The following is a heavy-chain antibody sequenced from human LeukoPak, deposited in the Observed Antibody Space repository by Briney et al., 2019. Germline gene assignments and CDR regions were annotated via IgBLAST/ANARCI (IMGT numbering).Heavy chain of an antibody. Sequence: SETLSLTCTVSGGSISSYYWSWIRQPPGKGLEWIGYIYYSGSTNYNPSLKSRVTISVDTSKNQFSLKLSSVTAADTAVYYCATDYGDGYWYFDLWARGTLVTVSS. J-gene: IGHJ2*01. CDR3: ATDYGDGYWYFDL. D-gene: IGHD4-17*01. CDR2: IYYSGST. CDR1: GGSISSYY. V-gene: IGHV4-59*01.